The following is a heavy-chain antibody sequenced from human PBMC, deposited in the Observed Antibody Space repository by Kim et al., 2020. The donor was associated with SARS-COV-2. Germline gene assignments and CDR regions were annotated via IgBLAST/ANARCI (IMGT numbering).Heavy chain of an antibody. V-gene: IGHV3-30*02. Sequence: SVKGRFTISRDNSKNTLYLQMNSLRAEDTAVYYCAKDPRITMVRGVIADDWGQGTLVTVSS. D-gene: IGHD3-10*01. J-gene: IGHJ4*02. CDR3: AKDPRITMVRGVIADD.